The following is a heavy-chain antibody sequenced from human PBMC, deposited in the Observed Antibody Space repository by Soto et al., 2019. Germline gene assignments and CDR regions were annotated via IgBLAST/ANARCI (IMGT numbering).Heavy chain of an antibody. Sequence: QVQLVQSGAEVKKPGASVKVSCKPSGYTFTSYGITWVRQAPGQGLEWMGWISAYNGNTNYAQKFQGRVTMTTDTSRSTAYKGLRSLGSDDTTVYYCASGWFGEFVYQFDYWGQGTLVTVFS. CDR3: ASGWFGEFVYQFDY. V-gene: IGHV1-18*01. CDR1: GYTFTSYG. CDR2: ISAYNGNT. J-gene: IGHJ4*02. D-gene: IGHD3-10*01.